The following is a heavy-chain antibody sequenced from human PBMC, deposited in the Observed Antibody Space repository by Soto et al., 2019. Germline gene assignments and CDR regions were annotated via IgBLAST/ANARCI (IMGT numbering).Heavy chain of an antibody. CDR2: ISYDGSNK. CDR1: GFTFSSYG. Sequence: QVQLVESGGGVVQPGRSLRLSCAASGFTFSSYGMHWVRQAPGKGLEWVAVISYDGSNKYYADSVKGRFTISRDNSKNTLYLQMNSLRAEDTAVYYRAKDYWSIAAHPDYWGQGTLVTVSS. V-gene: IGHV3-30*18. CDR3: AKDYWSIAAHPDY. J-gene: IGHJ4*02. D-gene: IGHD6-6*01.